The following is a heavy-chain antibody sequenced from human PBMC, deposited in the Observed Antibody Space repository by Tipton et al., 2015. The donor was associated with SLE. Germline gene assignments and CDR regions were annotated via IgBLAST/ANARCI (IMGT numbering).Heavy chain of an antibody. CDR3: ARAPGLDRDYYYYYMDV. V-gene: IGHV4-39*07. J-gene: IGHJ6*03. Sequence: TLSLTCTVSGGSITSGSYYWSWIRQPPGKGLEWIGEINHRGTTNYNPSLKSRVTVSVDTSQRQFSLKLSSVTAADTAVYYCARAPGLDRDYYYYYMDVWGKGTTVTVSS. D-gene: IGHD3/OR15-3a*01. CDR1: GGSITSGSYY. CDR2: INHRGTT.